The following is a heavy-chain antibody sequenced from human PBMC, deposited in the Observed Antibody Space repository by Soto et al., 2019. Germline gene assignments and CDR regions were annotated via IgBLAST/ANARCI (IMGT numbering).Heavy chain of an antibody. CDR3: AREYSGGRDYYYYGMDV. J-gene: IGHJ6*02. CDR2: IYYSGST. V-gene: IGHV4-31*03. D-gene: IGHD2-15*01. CDR1: GGSISSGGYY. Sequence: SETLSLTCTVSGGSISSGGYYWSWIRQHPGKGLEWIGYIYYSGSTYYNPSLKSRVTISVDTSKNQFSLKLSSVTAADTAVYYCAREYSGGRDYYYYGMDVWGQGTTVTVSS.